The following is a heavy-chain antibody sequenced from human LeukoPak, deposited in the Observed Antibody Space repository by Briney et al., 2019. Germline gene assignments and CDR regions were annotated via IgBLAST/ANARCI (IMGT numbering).Heavy chain of an antibody. CDR3: VRGASHLAY. V-gene: IGHV3-7*04. J-gene: IGHJ4*02. Sequence: PGGSLRLSCAASGFTFSNSWMNWFRQAPGRLEWVANINHDGSEKNYVDSVEGRFTITRDNTKKSLYLQMNSLGAEDTAVYYCVRGASHLAYWGQGTLVTASS. CDR2: INHDGSEK. CDR1: GFTFSNSW.